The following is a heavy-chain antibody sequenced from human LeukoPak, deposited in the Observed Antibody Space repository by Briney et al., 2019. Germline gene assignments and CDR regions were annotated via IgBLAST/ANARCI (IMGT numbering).Heavy chain of an antibody. J-gene: IGHJ4*02. CDR1: GFTFSSYA. CDR2: ISWNSGSI. D-gene: IGHD6-13*01. CDR3: AKDKTGGSSSYLDY. Sequence: PGASLRLSCAASGFTFSSYAMSWVRQAPGKGLEWVSGISWNSGSIGYADSVKGRFTISRDNAKNSLYLQMNSLRAEDTALYYCAKDKTGGSSSYLDYWGQGTLVTVSS. V-gene: IGHV3-9*01.